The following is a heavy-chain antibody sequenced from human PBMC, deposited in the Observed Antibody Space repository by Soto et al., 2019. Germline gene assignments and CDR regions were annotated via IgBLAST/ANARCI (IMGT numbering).Heavy chain of an antibody. Sequence: QVQLQQWGAGLLKPSETLSLTCAVYGGSFSGYYWSWIRQPPGKGLEWIGEINHSGSTNYNPSLKSRVTISVDMSKNQFSLKLSSVTAADTAVYYCARGGYSGYARWGQGTLVTVSS. CDR2: INHSGST. CDR1: GGSFSGYY. V-gene: IGHV4-34*01. J-gene: IGHJ4*02. D-gene: IGHD5-12*01. CDR3: ARGGYSGYAR.